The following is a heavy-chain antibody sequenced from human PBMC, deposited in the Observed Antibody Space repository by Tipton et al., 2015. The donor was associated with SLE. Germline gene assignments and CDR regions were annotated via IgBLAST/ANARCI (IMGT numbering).Heavy chain of an antibody. CDR1: GGYIRSHH. CDR3: ARGTTSLGSSWYGWYFDI. CDR2: IYNSENT. V-gene: IGHV4-59*11. D-gene: IGHD6-13*01. Sequence: TLSLTCTVSGGYIRSHHWSWIRQPPGKGLEWIGHIYNSENTKYNPSLKSRVTISVDTSKSQLSLILRSLTAADAAGYYCARGTTSLGSSWYGWYFDIWGRGTLVNVSS. J-gene: IGHJ2*01.